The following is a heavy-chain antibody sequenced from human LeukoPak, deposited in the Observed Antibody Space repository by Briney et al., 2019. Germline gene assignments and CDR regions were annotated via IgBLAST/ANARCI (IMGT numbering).Heavy chain of an antibody. Sequence: SETLSLTCTVSGVSVSHEYWTWIRQPAGKGLEWIGRVYPGETTNYNFFLKSRATMSLDTSKNQFSLSLSSVTAADTAVYYCAGDVSGSFSPYFDPWGQGTLVTVSS. J-gene: IGHJ5*02. CDR3: AGDVSGSFSPYFDP. D-gene: IGHD1-26*01. V-gene: IGHV4-4*07. CDR2: VYPGETT. CDR1: GVSVSHEY.